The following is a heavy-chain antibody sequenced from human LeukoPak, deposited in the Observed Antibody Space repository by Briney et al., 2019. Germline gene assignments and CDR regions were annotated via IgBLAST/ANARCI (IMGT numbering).Heavy chain of an antibody. CDR2: IKQDGSEK. J-gene: IGHJ4*02. CDR3: ASDGPY. Sequence: GGSLRLSCAASGCTFSSYWMSWVRQAPGKGLDGVANIKQDGSEKYYVDSVKGRFTISRDNAKNSLYLQMNSLRAEDTAVYYCASDGPYWGQGTLVTVSS. V-gene: IGHV3-7*01. CDR1: GCTFSSYW.